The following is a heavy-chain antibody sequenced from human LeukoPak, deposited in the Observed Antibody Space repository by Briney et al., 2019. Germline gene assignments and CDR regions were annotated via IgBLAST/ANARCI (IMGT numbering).Heavy chain of an antibody. D-gene: IGHD4-23*01. J-gene: IGHJ4*02. Sequence: GGSLRLSCSASGFTFSDYWMMWVRQAPGKGLEWVGNIRQDDSEKNYVDSVKGRFAISRDNAKSSLYLQMNSLRAEDTAIYYCATDRKVGTWDPRFNYWGQGTLVTVSS. V-gene: IGHV3-7*01. CDR1: GFTFSDYW. CDR3: ATDRKVGTWDPRFNY. CDR2: IRQDDSEK.